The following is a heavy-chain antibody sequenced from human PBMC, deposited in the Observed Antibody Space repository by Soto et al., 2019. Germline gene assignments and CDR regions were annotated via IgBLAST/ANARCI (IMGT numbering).Heavy chain of an antibody. CDR3: ARGVDAGLDY. V-gene: IGHV1-8*01. D-gene: IGHD6-13*01. J-gene: IGHJ4*02. CDR2: MSLQSGNT. CDR1: GYTFTSYD. Sequence: QVQLVQSGAEVKKPGASVKVSCKASGYTFTSYDINWVRQATGQGLEWMGWMSLQSGNTGYAQNCQGRVIMTRDTSINTAYLELSSLRSEDTAVYYCARGVDAGLDYWGQGALVTVSS.